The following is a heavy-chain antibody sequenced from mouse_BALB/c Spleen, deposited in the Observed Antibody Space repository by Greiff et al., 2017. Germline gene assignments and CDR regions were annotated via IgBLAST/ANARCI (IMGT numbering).Heavy chain of an antibody. V-gene: IGHV2-9*02. CDR3: ARDTDYDYYAMDY. D-gene: IGHD2-4*01. J-gene: IGHJ4*01. CDR1: GFSLTSYG. Sequence: VKLVESGPGLVAPSQSLSITCTVSGFSLTSYGVHWVRQPPGKGLEWLGVIWAGGSTNYNSALMSRLSISKDNSKSQVFLKMNSLQTDDTAMYYCARDTDYDYYAMDYWGQGTSVTVSS. CDR2: IWAGGST.